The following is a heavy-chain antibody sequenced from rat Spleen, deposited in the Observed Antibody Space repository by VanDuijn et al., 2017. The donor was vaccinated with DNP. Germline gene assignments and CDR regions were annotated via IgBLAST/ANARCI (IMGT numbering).Heavy chain of an antibody. V-gene: IGHV5S10*01. J-gene: IGHJ4*01. CDR1: GFTFSDYN. CDR2: IIYDGSRT. Sequence: EVQLVESGGGLVQPGRSLKLSCAASGFTFSDYNMAWVRQAPKKGLEWVATIIYDGSRTYYRDSVKGRFTISRDNAKSTLYLQMDSLRSEDTATYYCARAGRYYAMDAWGQGTSVTVSS. CDR3: ARAGRYYAMDA.